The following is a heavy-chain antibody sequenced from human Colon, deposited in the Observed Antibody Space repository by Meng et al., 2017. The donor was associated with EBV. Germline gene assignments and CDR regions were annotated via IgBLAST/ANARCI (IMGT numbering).Heavy chain of an antibody. Sequence: QVQRQESAHGLVRPSGTLSLTCAVSGGSISSSHWWTWVRQPPGKGLEWIGEVYHTGSTKYNPSLKSRLTISVDKSKNQFSLNLTSVTAADTAVYYCARVWQSLTAFFDSWGQGTLVTVSS. CDR1: GGSISSSHW. J-gene: IGHJ4*02. V-gene: IGHV4-4*02. CDR3: ARVWQSLTAFFDS. D-gene: IGHD2-21*01. CDR2: VYHTGST.